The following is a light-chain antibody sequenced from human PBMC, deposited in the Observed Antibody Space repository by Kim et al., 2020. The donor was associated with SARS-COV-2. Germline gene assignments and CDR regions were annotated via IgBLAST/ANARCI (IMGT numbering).Light chain of an antibody. J-gene: IGLJ3*02. V-gene: IGLV2-14*03. Sequence: GQSITISCTGTSSDIGNYDYVSWYQHHPGKVPKLLIYDVTKRPSGVSVRFSGSKSGNTASLTICGLQAEDEADYYCSSYTSTSTSVFGGGTQLTVL. CDR1: SSDIGNYDY. CDR3: SSYTSTSTSV. CDR2: DVT.